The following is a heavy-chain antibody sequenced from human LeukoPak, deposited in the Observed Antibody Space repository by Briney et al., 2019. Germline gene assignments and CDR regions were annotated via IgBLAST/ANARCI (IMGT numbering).Heavy chain of an antibody. Sequence: ASVKVSCKASGYTFTRYAMNWVRQAPGQGLEWMGWIYTNTGNPTYAQGFTGRFVFSLDTSVSTAYLQINSLKAEDTAVYYCARADSSGYYLSPTDYWGQGTLVTVSS. V-gene: IGHV7-4-1*02. D-gene: IGHD3-22*01. CDR1: GYTFTRYA. J-gene: IGHJ4*02. CDR3: ARADSSGYYLSPTDY. CDR2: IYTNTGNP.